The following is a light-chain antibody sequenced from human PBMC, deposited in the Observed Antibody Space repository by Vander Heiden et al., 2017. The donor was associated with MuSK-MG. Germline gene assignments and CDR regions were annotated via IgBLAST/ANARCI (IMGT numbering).Light chain of an antibody. V-gene: IGKV1-5*03. CDR2: KAS. J-gene: IGKJ1*01. Sequence: DIQMTQSPSTLSASVGDRVTITCRASQSISSWLAWYQQKPVKAPKLLIYKASSLERGVPSRFSGSGYGKEFTLTISSRQPDDFAPYYCQQYKSYSPWTFGQGTKVEIK. CDR1: QSISSW. CDR3: QQYKSYSPWT.